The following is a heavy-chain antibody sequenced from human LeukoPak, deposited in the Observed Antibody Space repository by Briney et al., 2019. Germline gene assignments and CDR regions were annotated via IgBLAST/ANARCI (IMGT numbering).Heavy chain of an antibody. Sequence: SETLSLTCAVYGESFDGFYWNWIRQFPGKGLEWLGEVNYSGTSDYNPALESRVGISADPSKRQFSLKLTSVTASDTAVYAVRLTTSRLATATTWFDPWGQGTLVSVSS. D-gene: IGHD1-1*01. V-gene: IGHV4-34*01. J-gene: IGHJ5*02. CDR2: VNYSGTS. CDR1: GESFDGFY. CDR3: RLTTSRLATATTWFDP.